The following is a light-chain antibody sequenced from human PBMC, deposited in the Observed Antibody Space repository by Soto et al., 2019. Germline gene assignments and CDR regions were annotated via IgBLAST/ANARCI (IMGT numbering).Light chain of an antibody. J-gene: IGLJ1*01. CDR2: EVR. CDR3: SSLTGSTPLYV. V-gene: IGLV2-14*01. CDR1: SGDVGGYNY. Sequence: QSVLAQPASLSGSPGQSITISCTGTSGDVGGYNYVSWYQQHPGKAPKLMIYEVRNRPSGVSNRFSGSKSGNTASLTISGLQAEDEADYYCSSLTGSTPLYVFGTGTTLTVL.